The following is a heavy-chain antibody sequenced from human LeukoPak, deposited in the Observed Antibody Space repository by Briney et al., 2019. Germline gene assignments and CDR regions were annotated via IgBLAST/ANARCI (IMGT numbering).Heavy chain of an antibody. V-gene: IGHV3-21*06. CDR1: GFTFSTYS. J-gene: IGHJ3*02. CDR3: ARGRSITILRGVAVSDGFDI. Sequence: GGSLRLSCAASGFTFSTYSMNWVRQAPGKGLEWVSSIATSSDYIYYAGSLKGRFTISRDNAKNSLYLHMNSLRPDDTAVYYCARGRSITILRGVAVSDGFDIWGQGTKVTVS. CDR2: IATSSDYI. D-gene: IGHD3-10*01.